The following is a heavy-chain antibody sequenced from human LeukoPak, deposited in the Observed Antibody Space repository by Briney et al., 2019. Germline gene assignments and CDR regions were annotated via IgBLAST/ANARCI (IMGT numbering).Heavy chain of an antibody. CDR2: ISSSSSYI. V-gene: IGHV3-21*01. Sequence: GGSLRLSCAASGFTFSSYSMNRVRQAPGKGLEWVSSISSSSSYIYYADSVKGRFTISRDNAKNSLYLQMNSLRAEDTAVYYCAREAYYDFWSGYYGYGMDVWGQGTTVTVSS. CDR3: AREAYYDFWSGYYGYGMDV. J-gene: IGHJ6*02. D-gene: IGHD3-3*01. CDR1: GFTFSSYS.